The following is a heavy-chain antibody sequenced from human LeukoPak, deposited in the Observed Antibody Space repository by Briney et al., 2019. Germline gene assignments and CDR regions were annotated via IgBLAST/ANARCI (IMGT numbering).Heavy chain of an antibody. J-gene: IGHJ4*02. CDR2: ISGSGDST. D-gene: IGHD6-19*01. CDR3: AKQFSGAVGSAVDC. V-gene: IGHV3-23*01. Sequence: GGSLRLSCAASGFTFSSYAMIWVRQAPGKGLEWLSAISGSGDSTYYADSVKGRFTISRDNSKNTLYLQINSLRADGTAVYYCAKQFSGAVGSAVDCWGQGTLVTVSS. CDR1: GFTFSSYA.